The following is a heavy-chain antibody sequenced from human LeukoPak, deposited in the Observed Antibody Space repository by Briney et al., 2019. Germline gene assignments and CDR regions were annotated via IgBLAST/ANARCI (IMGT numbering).Heavy chain of an antibody. CDR2: IYYSGST. Sequence: KPSETLSLTCTASGGSISSYYWSWIRQPPGKGLEWIGYIYYSGSTNYNPSLKSRVTISVDTSKNQFSLKLSSVTAADTAVYYCARGNDFWSGSFDPWGQGTLVTVSS. CDR3: ARGNDFWSGSFDP. J-gene: IGHJ5*02. V-gene: IGHV4-59*01. CDR1: GGSISSYY. D-gene: IGHD3-3*01.